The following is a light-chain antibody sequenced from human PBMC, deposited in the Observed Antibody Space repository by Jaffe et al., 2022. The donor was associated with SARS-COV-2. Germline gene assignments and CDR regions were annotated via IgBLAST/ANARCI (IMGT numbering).Light chain of an antibody. Sequence: DIQMTQSPSSLSASVGDRVTITCRATQSMSTFLNWYQQKPGKAPKLLIFAASGLQSGVPSRFSGSGSGTGFTLTISSLQPEDFATYYCQQSYSAPYTFGQGTKLEIK. J-gene: IGKJ2*01. CDR2: AAS. V-gene: IGKV1-39*01. CDR3: QQSYSAPYT. CDR1: QSMSTF.